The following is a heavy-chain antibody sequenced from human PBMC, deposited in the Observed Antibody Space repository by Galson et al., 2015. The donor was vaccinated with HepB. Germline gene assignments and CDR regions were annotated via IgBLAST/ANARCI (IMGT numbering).Heavy chain of an antibody. J-gene: IGHJ4*02. CDR1: GFTFSSYS. V-gene: IGHV3-30*04. Sequence: SLRLSCAASGFTFSSYSIHWVREAPGKGLEWVAIISHDGRNTYYAYSVKGRFTISRDNSRNTLYLRMNGLRSDDTAVYYRARERGAGWYEGNDYWGQGTRVVVSS. CDR3: ARERGAGWYEGNDY. D-gene: IGHD6-19*01. CDR2: ISHDGRNT.